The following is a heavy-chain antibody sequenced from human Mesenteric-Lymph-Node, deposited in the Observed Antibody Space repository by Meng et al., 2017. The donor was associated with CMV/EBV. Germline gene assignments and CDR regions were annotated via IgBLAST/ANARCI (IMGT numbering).Heavy chain of an antibody. CDR1: GYPFTSYY. CDR2: INPSGGST. D-gene: IGHD2-15*01. V-gene: IGHV1-46*01. Sequence: CNASGYPFTSYYMYWVRQAPGQGLEWMGVINPSGGSTTYAQKFQGRVTVTRDTSTSTVYMELSSLRSDDTAVYYCAGGACSGACYFDYWGQGTLVTVSS. CDR3: AGGACSGACYFDY. J-gene: IGHJ4*02.